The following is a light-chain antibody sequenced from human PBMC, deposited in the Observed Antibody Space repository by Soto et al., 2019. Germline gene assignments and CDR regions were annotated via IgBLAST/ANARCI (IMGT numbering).Light chain of an antibody. CDR1: QNMSCY. CDR3: QQSYSTPLS. Sequence: DLQMTQSPSSLSASVGDRVTITCPASQNMSCYLNWYQQKAGKAPNLLIYAASTLQCGVPSRFSGSGSGTYFSLTISSLQPYDFATYFCQQSYSTPLSFGRGTKVEIK. CDR2: AAS. V-gene: IGKV1-39*01. J-gene: IGKJ1*01.